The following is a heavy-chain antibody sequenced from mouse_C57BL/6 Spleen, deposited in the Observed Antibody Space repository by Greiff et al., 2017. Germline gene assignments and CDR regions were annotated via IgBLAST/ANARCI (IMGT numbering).Heavy chain of an antibody. Sequence: VQLQQSGPELVKPGASVKISCKASGYTFTDYYMNWVKQSHGKSLEWIGDINPNNGGTSYNQKFKGKATLTVDKSSSTAYMELRSLTSEDSAVYYCARRGLRHYAMDYWGQGTSVTVSS. CDR3: ARRGLRHYAMDY. J-gene: IGHJ4*01. V-gene: IGHV1-26*01. CDR2: INPNNGGT. D-gene: IGHD2-2*01. CDR1: GYTFTDYY.